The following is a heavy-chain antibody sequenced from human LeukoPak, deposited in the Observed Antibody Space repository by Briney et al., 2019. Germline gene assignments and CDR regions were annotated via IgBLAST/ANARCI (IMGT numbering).Heavy chain of an antibody. J-gene: IGHJ4*02. CDR2: IGTGGDT. D-gene: IGHD6-13*01. CDR3: AKLRPYGTTWYGGVVN. CDR1: GFTLSSYV. V-gene: IGHV3-23*01. Sequence: GGSLRLSCATSGFTLSSYVMTWVRQAPGKGLDWVSAIGTGGDTHYADSVKGRFTVSRDSSKSTLYLHMDSLRADDTAVYYCAKLRPYGTTWYGGVVNWGQGTLVTVSS.